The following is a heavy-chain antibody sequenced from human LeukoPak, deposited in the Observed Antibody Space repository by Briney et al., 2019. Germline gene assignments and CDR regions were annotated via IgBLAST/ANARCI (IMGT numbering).Heavy chain of an antibody. J-gene: IGHJ4*02. Sequence: GASVKVSCKVSGYTLTELSMHWVRQAPGKGLEWMGGFDPEDGETIYAQKFQGRVTITEDTSTDTAYMELSSLRSEDTAVYYCATGNRDFWSGYYGYFDYWGQGTLVTVSS. V-gene: IGHV1-24*01. D-gene: IGHD3-3*01. CDR2: FDPEDGET. CDR3: ATGNRDFWSGYYGYFDY. CDR1: GYTLTELS.